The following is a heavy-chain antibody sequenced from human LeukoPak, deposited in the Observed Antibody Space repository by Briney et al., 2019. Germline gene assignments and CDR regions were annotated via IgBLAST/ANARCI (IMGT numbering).Heavy chain of an antibody. D-gene: IGHD6-13*01. CDR3: ARGAPKVSAAGIRDAFDI. V-gene: IGHV4-34*01. CDR1: GGSISGYY. Sequence: PSETLSHTCTVSGGSISGYYWSWIRQPPGKGLEWIGEINHSGSTNSNPSLKSRVTISVDTSKSQLSLKLSSVTAADTAIYYCARGAPKVSAAGIRDAFDIWGQGTMVTVSS. CDR2: INHSGST. J-gene: IGHJ3*02.